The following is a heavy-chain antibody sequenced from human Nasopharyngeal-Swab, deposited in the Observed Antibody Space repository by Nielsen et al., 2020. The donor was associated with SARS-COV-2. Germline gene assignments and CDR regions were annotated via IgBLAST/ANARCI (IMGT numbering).Heavy chain of an antibody. CDR3: ARAPAQPLLAGADITPFNY. J-gene: IGHJ4*02. V-gene: IGHV3-21*01. CDR2: ITSTGKYI. CDR1: GFTLSSYS. D-gene: IGHD6-19*01. Sequence: GESLKISCVASGFTLSSYSMNWVRQAPGKGLEWVSSITSTGKYIDYADSLKGRFTISRDNAKNSLDLQMNSLRVEDTAVYYCARAPAQPLLAGADITPFNYWGPGTLVTVSS.